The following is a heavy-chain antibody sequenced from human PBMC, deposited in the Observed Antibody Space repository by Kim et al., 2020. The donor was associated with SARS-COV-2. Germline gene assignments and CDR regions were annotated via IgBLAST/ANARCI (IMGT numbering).Heavy chain of an antibody. D-gene: IGHD3-3*01. CDR3: AMWACITIFGVLSNY. CDR2: ISSSSSYI. Sequence: GGSLRLSCAASGFTFSSYSRNWVRQAPGKGLEWVSSISSSSSYIYYADSVKGRFTISRDNAKHSLYLQMNSLRAEDTAVYYCAMWACITIFGVLSNYWGQGTVGSVS. J-gene: IGHJ4*02. CDR1: GFTFSSYS. V-gene: IGHV3-21*01.